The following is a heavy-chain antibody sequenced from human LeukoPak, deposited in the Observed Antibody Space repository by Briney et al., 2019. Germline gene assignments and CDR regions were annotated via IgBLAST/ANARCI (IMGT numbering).Heavy chain of an antibody. CDR2: ISSSGSTM. J-gene: IGHJ3*02. V-gene: IGHV3-48*01. CDR3: ARIFDSSGYPDDAFDI. Sequence: GGSLRLSCAASGFNLGTYSMNWVRQAPGKGLEWVSYISSSGSTMYYADSVKGRFTISRDNAKNSLYLQMNSLRAEDTAVFYCARIFDSSGYPDDAFDIWGQGTMVTVSS. CDR1: GFNLGTYS. D-gene: IGHD3-22*01.